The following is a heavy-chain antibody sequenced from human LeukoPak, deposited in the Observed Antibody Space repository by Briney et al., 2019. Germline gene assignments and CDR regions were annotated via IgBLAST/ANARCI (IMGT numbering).Heavy chain of an antibody. CDR3: VKIYNDNNSGYRPFDF. V-gene: IGHV3-21*01. CDR1: GFTFSSYS. J-gene: IGHJ4*02. CDR2: ISSSSTYI. D-gene: IGHD3-22*01. Sequence: GGSLRLSCAASGFTFSSYSMNWVRQTPGKGLEWVSSISSSSTYIYYVDSVKGRFTISRDNAKNSLYLQMNSLRAEDTAVYYCVKIYNDNNSGYRPFDFWGQGTLVTVSS.